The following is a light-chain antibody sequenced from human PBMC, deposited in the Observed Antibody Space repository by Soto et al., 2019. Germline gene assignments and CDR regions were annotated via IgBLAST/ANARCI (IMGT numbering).Light chain of an antibody. V-gene: IGKV3-15*01. Sequence: EIVMTQSPATLSVSPGERVTLSCRASQSVSSNLVWYQQKPGQAPRLLIYRASVRATGIPARFSGSGSGTEFTLTISSLQSEDFAVYYCQQYDRWPPNYTFVQGTKV. CDR3: QQYDRWPPNYT. CDR1: QSVSSN. CDR2: RAS. J-gene: IGKJ2*01.